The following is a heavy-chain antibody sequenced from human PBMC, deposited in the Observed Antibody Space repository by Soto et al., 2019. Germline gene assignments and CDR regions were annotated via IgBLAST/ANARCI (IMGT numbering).Heavy chain of an antibody. V-gene: IGHV1-8*01. CDR2: MNPNSGNT. Sequence: QVQLVQSGAEVKKPGASVKVSCKASGYTFTSYDINWVRQATGQGLEWMGWMNPNSGNTDYAQKFQGRVTMTRNTSISTAYMELSSLRSEDTAVYYCARAGYDYIWGSYREHDYWGQGTLVTVSS. CDR1: GYTFTSYD. J-gene: IGHJ4*02. CDR3: ARAGYDYIWGSYREHDY. D-gene: IGHD3-16*02.